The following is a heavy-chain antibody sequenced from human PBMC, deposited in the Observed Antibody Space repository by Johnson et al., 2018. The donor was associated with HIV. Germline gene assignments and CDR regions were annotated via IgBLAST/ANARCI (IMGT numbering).Heavy chain of an antibody. D-gene: IGHD2-2*01. Sequence: QVQLVESGGGVVQPGRSLRLSCAASGFTFSSYAMHWVRQAPGKGLEWVAVISYDGSNKYYADSVKGRFTISRDNSKNTLYLQMNSLRAEDTAVYYCARRNAGGAFDSWGQGTMVTVSS. CDR1: GFTFSSYA. CDR2: ISYDGSNK. V-gene: IGHV3-30-3*01. J-gene: IGHJ3*02. CDR3: ARRNAGGAFDS.